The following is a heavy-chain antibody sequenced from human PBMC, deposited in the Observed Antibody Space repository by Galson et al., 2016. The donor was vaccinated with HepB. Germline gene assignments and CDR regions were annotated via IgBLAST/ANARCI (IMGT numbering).Heavy chain of an antibody. Sequence: SLRLSCAASGFTFSSYAMNWVRQAPGKGLEWVATLTGSGGGTYYADSVKGRFTISRDNSKNTLYLQMHSLRGEDTAVYYCAKGRWDFDSWGQGTLVTVAS. D-gene: IGHD5-24*01. CDR2: LTGSGGGT. J-gene: IGHJ4*02. CDR1: GFTFSSYA. CDR3: AKGRWDFDS. V-gene: IGHV3-23*01.